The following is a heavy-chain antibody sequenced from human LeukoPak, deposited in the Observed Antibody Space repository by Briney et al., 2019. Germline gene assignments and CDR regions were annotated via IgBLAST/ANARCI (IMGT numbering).Heavy chain of an antibody. V-gene: IGHV3-7*01. CDR2: MKRDGSEV. Sequence: GGSLRLSCAASGFTFSTYWMTWVRQASGKGLEWVANMKRDGSEVYYANSVKGHFTISGDNAKNSLYLQMNSLRAEDTAVYYCARYTEYYFDYWGQGTLVTVSS. CDR3: ARYTEYYFDY. D-gene: IGHD2-2*02. CDR1: GFTFSTYW. J-gene: IGHJ4*02.